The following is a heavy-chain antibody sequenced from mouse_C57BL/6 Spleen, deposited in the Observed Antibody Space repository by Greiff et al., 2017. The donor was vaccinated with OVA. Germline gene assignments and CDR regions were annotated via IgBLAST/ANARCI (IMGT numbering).Heavy chain of an antibody. V-gene: IGHV1-26*01. CDR1: GYTFTDYY. J-gene: IGHJ2*01. CDR2: INPNNGGT. D-gene: IGHD2-3*01. Sequence: EVQLQQSGPELVKPGASVKISCKASGYTFTDYYMNWVKQSHGKSLEWIGDINPNNGGTSYNQKFKGKATLTVDKSSSTAYMELRSLTSEDSAVYYCASHYDGYCGYWGQGTTLTVSS. CDR3: ASHYDGYCGY.